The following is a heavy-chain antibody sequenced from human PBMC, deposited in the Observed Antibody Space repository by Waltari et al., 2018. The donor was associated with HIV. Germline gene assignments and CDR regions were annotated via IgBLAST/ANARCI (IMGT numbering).Heavy chain of an antibody. CDR1: GYTFTGQY. CDR3: ARDTWVSFDP. J-gene: IGHJ5*02. CDR2: INPKSGGT. Sequence: QVQLVQSGAEVKKPGASVKVSCKASGYTFTGQYMHWVRQAPGEGLEWRGWINPKSGGTNDAEKLQGRVTMTRDTSISTAYMELGRLRSDDTAVYYCARDTWVSFDPWGQGTLVTVSS. V-gene: IGHV1-2*02. D-gene: IGHD7-27*01.